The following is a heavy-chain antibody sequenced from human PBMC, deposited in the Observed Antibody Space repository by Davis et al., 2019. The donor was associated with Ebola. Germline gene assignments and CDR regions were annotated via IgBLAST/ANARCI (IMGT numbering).Heavy chain of an antibody. CDR3: ARVSETVTTFDH. CDR2: MNPKNGGT. D-gene: IGHD4-17*01. CDR1: GYTFIDFY. Sequence: AASVKVSCKASGYTFIDFYIHWVRQAPGQGLEWMGWMNPKNGGTNYAQKFLGRVTLTRDTSISTAYMELSSLRSDDTAVYYCARVSETVTTFDHWGQGTLVTVSS. J-gene: IGHJ4*02. V-gene: IGHV1-2*02.